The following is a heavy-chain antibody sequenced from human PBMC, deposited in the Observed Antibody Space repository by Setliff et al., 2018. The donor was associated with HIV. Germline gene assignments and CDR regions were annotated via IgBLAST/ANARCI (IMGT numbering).Heavy chain of an antibody. D-gene: IGHD3-10*01. J-gene: IGHJ3*02. V-gene: IGHV4-4*07. CDR3: AREGGKLWFGELLYAFDI. CDR1: GGSINSYY. Sequence: SETLSLTCTVSGGSINSYYWSWIRQPAGKGLEWIGRIYSSGSTNYNPSLKSRVTISVDTSKNQFSLKLSSVTAADTAVYYCAREGGKLWFGELLYAFDIWGQGTMVTVSS. CDR2: IYSSGST.